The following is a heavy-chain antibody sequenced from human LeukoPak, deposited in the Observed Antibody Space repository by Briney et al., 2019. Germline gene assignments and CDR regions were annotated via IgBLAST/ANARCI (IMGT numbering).Heavy chain of an antibody. J-gene: IGHJ4*02. CDR2: IYHSGST. Sequence: PSETLSLTCAVSGGSISSSNWWSWVRQPPGKGLEWIGEIYHSGSTNYNPSLKSRVTISVDKSKNQFSLKLSSVTAADTAVYYCAREVGYYDSSGYFGYFDYWGQGTLVTVSS. CDR3: AREVGYYDSSGYFGYFDY. V-gene: IGHV4-4*02. D-gene: IGHD3-22*01. CDR1: GGSISSSNW.